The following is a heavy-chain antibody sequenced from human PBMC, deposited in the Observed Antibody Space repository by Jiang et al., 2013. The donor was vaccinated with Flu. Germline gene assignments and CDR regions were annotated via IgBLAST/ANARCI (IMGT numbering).Heavy chain of an antibody. D-gene: IGHD2-15*01. CDR1: GFSFSDYS. V-gene: IGHV3-21*01. Sequence: QLVESGGGLVKPGGSLRLSCAASGFSFSDYSMSWVRQAPGKGLEWVSSISSISSYIYYADSVKGRFTISRDNAKNSLYLQMNSLRAEDTAVYYCARRGYCSGGSCFYYFDYWGQGTLVTVSS. J-gene: IGHJ4*02. CDR3: ARRGYCSGGSCFYYFDY. CDR2: ISSISSYI.